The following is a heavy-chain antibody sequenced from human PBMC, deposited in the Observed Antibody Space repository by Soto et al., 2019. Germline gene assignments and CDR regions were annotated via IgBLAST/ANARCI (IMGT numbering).Heavy chain of an antibody. J-gene: IGHJ3*02. Sequence: GGSLRLSCAASGFTFSSYAMSWVRQAPGKGLEWVSAISVSGCSTYYADSVKGRFTISRDNSKNTLYLQMNSLRAEDTAVYYCAEDPGGATMDAFDIWGQGTMVTVSS. CDR3: AEDPGGATMDAFDI. D-gene: IGHD1-26*01. V-gene: IGHV3-23*01. CDR2: ISVSGCST. CDR1: GFTFSSYA.